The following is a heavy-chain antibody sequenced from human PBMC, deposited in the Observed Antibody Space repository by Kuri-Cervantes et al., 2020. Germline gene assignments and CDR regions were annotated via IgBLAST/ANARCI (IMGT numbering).Heavy chain of an antibody. CDR1: GYTLTELS. V-gene: IGHV1-24*01. J-gene: IGHJ4*02. D-gene: IGHD4-17*01. CDR2: FDPEDGET. Sequence: ASVKVSCKVSGYTLTELSMHWVRQAPGKGLEWMGGFDPEDGETIYAQKFQGRVTMTEDTSTDTAYMELSSLRSEDTAVYYCATVFLSTVTTRFDCWGQGTLVTVSS. CDR3: ATVFLSTVTTRFDC.